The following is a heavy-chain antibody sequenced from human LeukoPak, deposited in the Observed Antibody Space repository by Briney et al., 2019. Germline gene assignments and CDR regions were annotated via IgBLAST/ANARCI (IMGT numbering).Heavy chain of an antibody. CDR2: TFHRTKWYN. Sequence: SQTLSLTCAISGDSVSSNSAAWNWVRQSPSRGLEWLGRTFHRTKWYNDYAVFVKSRITINPDTSKNQFSLKLSSVTAADTAVYYCARAGNYYYSSGYYSHFDYWGQGTLVTVSS. CDR3: ARAGNYYYSSGYYSHFDY. J-gene: IGHJ4*02. V-gene: IGHV6-1*01. D-gene: IGHD3-22*01. CDR1: GDSVSSNSAA.